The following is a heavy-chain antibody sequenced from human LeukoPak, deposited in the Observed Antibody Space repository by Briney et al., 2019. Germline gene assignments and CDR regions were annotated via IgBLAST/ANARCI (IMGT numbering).Heavy chain of an antibody. J-gene: IGHJ4*02. CDR1: GFTFSYYA. CDR2: ISYDGSNK. V-gene: IGHV3-30*03. Sequence: GGSLRLSCAASGFTFSYYAMHWVRQAPGKGLEWVAVISYDGSNKDYADSVKGRFTISRDNAKNTLYLQMSSLRAEDTAVYYCARSAYFDGSGFYYDYLGQGTLVTVSS. D-gene: IGHD3-22*01. CDR3: ARSAYFDGSGFYYDY.